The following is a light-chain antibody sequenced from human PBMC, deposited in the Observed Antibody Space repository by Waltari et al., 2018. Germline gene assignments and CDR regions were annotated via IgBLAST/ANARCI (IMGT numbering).Light chain of an antibody. CDR3: MQGSHWPRT. V-gene: IGKV2-30*02. CDR2: KVS. Sequence: DVVMTQSQLSLPVTLGQPASISCRSSQSPGHSYGNTYLNWFQQRPGQSPRRLIYKVSKRDSGVPDRFSGSGSGTDFTLKISRVEAEDVGVYYCMQGSHWPRTFGQGTKLEI. CDR1: QSPGHSYGNTY. J-gene: IGKJ2*01.